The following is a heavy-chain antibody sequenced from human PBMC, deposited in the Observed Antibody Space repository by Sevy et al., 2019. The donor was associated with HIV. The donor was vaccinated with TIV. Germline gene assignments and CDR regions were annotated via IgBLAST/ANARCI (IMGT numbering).Heavy chain of an antibody. D-gene: IGHD3-22*01. CDR2: IKQDGSEK. J-gene: IGHJ4*02. CDR3: ARPYRTDPFYYSGSGGYYYPSYFDY. Sequence: GGSLRLSCAASGFTFSNYWMSWVRQAPGKGLEWVANIKQDGSEKYYVDPVKGRFTISRDNAKNSLYLQMNSLRAEDTVVYYCARPYRTDPFYYSGSGGYYYPSYFDYWGQGTLVTVSS. CDR1: GFTFSNYW. V-gene: IGHV3-7*01.